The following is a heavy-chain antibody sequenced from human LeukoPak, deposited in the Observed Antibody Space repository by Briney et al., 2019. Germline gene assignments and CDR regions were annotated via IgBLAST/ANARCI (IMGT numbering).Heavy chain of an antibody. J-gene: IGHJ5*02. Sequence: GGSLRLSCTASGFTFSDYYMTWIRQAPGKGLEWLSYISVSGSSVSYGDSVKGRFTNSRDNAKNSVYLQIDSLRVEDTAMYYCVRDRQFRLHDPWGQGILVTVSS. D-gene: IGHD3-16*01. CDR3: VRDRQFRLHDP. V-gene: IGHV3-11*01. CDR1: GFTFSDYY. CDR2: ISVSGSSV.